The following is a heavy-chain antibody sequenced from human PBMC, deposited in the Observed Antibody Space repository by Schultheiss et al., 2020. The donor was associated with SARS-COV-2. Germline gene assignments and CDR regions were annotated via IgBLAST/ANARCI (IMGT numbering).Heavy chain of an antibody. J-gene: IGHJ4*02. Sequence: SETLSLTCAVYGGSFSGYYWSWIRQPAGKGLEWIGEINHSGSTNYNPSLKSRVTISVDTSKNQFSLKLSSVTAADTAVYYCARRSSYGLDYWGQGTLVTVSS. V-gene: IGHV4-34*01. CDR3: ARRSSYGLDY. CDR1: GGSFSGYY. CDR2: INHSGST. D-gene: IGHD4-17*01.